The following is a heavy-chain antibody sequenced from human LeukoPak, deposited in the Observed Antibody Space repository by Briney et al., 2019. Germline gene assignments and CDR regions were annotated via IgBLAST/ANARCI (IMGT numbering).Heavy chain of an antibody. Sequence: SQTLSLTCTVSGGSISSGSYYWSWIRQPPGKGLEWIGYIYYSGSTYYNPSLKSRVTISVDTSKNQFSLKLSSVTAADTAVYYCARVPGHYGDPGDYWGQGTLVTVSS. J-gene: IGHJ4*02. V-gene: IGHV4-30-4*08. CDR1: GGSISSGSYY. CDR3: ARVPGHYGDPGDY. D-gene: IGHD4-17*01. CDR2: IYYSGST.